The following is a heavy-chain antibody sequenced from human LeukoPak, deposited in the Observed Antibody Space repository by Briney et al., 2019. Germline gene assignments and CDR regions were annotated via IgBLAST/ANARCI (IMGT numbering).Heavy chain of an antibody. D-gene: IGHD2-2*01. CDR3: ARTSVVGYCSSTSCYARFDC. Sequence: SETLSLTCTVSGGSISSSSYYWGWIRPPPGKGLEWIGSIYYSGSTYYNPSLKSRVTISVDTSKNQFSLKLSSVTAADTAVYYCARTSVVGYCSSTSCYARFDCWGQGTLVTVSS. CDR2: IYYSGST. V-gene: IGHV4-39*01. CDR1: GGSISSSSYY. J-gene: IGHJ4*02.